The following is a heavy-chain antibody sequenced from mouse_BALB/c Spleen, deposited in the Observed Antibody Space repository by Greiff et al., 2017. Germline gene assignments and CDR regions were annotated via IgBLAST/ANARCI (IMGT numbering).Heavy chain of an antibody. CDR1: GFNIKDYY. J-gene: IGHJ4*01. D-gene: IGHD1-2*01. Sequence: VQLQQSGAELVRSGASVKLSCTASGFNIKDYYMHWVKQRPEQGLEWIGWIDPENGDTEYAPKFKGKATMTADTSSNTAYLQLSSLTSEDTAVYYCNLITTATVYYAMDYWGQGTSVTVSS. CDR3: NLITTATVYYAMDY. CDR2: IDPENGDT. V-gene: IGHV14-4*02.